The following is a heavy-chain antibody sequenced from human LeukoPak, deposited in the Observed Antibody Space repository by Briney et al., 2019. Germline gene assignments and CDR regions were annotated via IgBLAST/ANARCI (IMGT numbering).Heavy chain of an antibody. CDR3: GKTTTGYSSGRSPAWPVDY. Sequence: PGGSLRLSCTASGFTFSSYAMYWVRQAPGKGLEWVSGIFGSGGSAHYADSVKGRFTISRDNSQNTVYLQMNSLRAEDTAVYYCGKTTTGYSSGRSPAWPVDYWGQGTLVTASS. CDR1: GFTFSSYA. CDR2: IFGSGGSA. V-gene: IGHV3-23*01. J-gene: IGHJ4*02. D-gene: IGHD6-19*01.